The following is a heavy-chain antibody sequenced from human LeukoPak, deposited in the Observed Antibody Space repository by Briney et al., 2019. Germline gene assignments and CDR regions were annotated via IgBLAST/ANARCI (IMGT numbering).Heavy chain of an antibody. CDR3: ARFGPILGAFDI. J-gene: IGHJ3*02. CDR1: GGSISSYY. D-gene: IGHD3-16*01. Sequence: SETLSLTCTVSGGSISSYYWSWIRQPPGKGLEWIGYIYYSGSTNYNPSLKSRVTISVDTSKNQFSLKLSSVTAADTAVYYCARFGPILGAFDIWGQGTMVTVSS. CDR2: IYYSGST. V-gene: IGHV4-59*01.